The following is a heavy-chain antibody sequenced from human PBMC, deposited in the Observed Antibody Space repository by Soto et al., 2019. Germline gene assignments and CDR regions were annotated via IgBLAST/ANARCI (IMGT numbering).Heavy chain of an antibody. V-gene: IGHV4-59*08. CDR2: IYYSGST. J-gene: IGHJ5*02. Sequence: SETLSLTCTVSGGSISSYYWSWIRQPPGKGLEWIGYIYYSGSTNYNPSLKSRVTISVDTSKNQFSLKLGSVTAADTAVYYCARSYSGYDYFWFDPWGQGTLVTVSS. CDR1: GGSISSYY. CDR3: ARSYSGYDYFWFDP. D-gene: IGHD5-12*01.